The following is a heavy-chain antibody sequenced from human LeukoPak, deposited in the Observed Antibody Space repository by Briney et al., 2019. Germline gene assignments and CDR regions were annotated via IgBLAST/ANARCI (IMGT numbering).Heavy chain of an antibody. CDR2: IDSSSSSK. Sequence: GSLRLSCAASGFNFNTETMNWVRQAPGKGLEWLSSIDSSSSSKFYAHSVRGRLIISRDNARKSLYLQMNSVTAEDTAVYFCLRGDRRDFWGQGTLLVVSS. D-gene: IGHD2-21*02. J-gene: IGHJ4*02. CDR1: GFNFNTET. V-gene: IGHV3-21*01. CDR3: LRGDRRDF.